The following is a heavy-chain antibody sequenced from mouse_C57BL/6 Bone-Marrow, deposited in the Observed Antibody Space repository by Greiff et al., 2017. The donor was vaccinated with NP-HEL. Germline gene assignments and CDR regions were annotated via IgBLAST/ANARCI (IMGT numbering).Heavy chain of an antibody. V-gene: IGHV5-6*01. J-gene: IGHJ3*01. CDR1: GFTFSSYG. Sequence: EVQLVESGGDLVKPGGSLKLSCAASGFTFSSYGMSWVRQTPDKRLEWVATISSGGSYTYYPDSVKGRFTISRDNAKNTLYLQMSSLKSEDTAMYDCARQERGDVELAYWGQGTLVTVSA. CDR2: ISSGGSYT. CDR3: ARQERGDVELAY. D-gene: IGHD3-3*01.